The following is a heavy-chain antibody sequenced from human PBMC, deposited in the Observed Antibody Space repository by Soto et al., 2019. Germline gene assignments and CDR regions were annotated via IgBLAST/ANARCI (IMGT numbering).Heavy chain of an antibody. D-gene: IGHD4-17*01. Sequence: QVQLVQSGAEVKKPGSSVRVSCKASGGTLSNYGISWVRQAPGQGLEWMGGIIPVFGTANYAQKFQGRVTTTADESKSTVYMDVTSLRSDDTAVYYCSRGDATKIVVTTYYAMDVWGQGTTVSVSS. CDR3: SRGDATKIVVTTYYAMDV. V-gene: IGHV1-69*12. J-gene: IGHJ6*02. CDR1: GGTLSNYG. CDR2: IIPVFGTA.